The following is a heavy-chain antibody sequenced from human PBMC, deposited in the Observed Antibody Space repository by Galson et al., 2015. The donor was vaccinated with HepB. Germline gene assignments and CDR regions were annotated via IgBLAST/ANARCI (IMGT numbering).Heavy chain of an antibody. J-gene: IGHJ4*02. CDR3: ARREAWSYSAY. Sequence: QSGAEVKKPGESLRISCEASGYSFTNYWIEWVRQMPGKGLEWMGRIDPSDSYTDYSPSFQGHVTFSIDKSVSTAYLRWSSLRASDAGIYYCARREAWSYSAYWGQGTLVVVSS. CDR1: GYSFTNYW. D-gene: IGHD3-3*01. CDR2: IDPSDSYT. V-gene: IGHV5-10-1*01.